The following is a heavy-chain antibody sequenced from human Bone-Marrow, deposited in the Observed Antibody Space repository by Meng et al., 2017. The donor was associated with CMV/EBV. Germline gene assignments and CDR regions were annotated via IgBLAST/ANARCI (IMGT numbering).Heavy chain of an antibody. D-gene: IGHD3-3*01. CDR3: ARDGYYDFWSGYFYYYYGMDV. J-gene: IGHJ6*02. CDR1: GFTFSDYY. CDR2: ISSSGSTI. V-gene: IGHV3-11*04. Sequence: LSLTCAASGFTFSDYYMSWIRQAPGKGLEWVSYISSSGSTIYYADSVKGRFTISRDNAKNSLYLQMNSLGAEDTAVYYCARDGYYDFWSGYFYYYYGMDVWGQGTTVTVSS.